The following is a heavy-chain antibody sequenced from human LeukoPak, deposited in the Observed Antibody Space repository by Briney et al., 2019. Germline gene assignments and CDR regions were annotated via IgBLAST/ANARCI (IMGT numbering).Heavy chain of an antibody. CDR2: IWYDGSNK. V-gene: IGHV3-33*01. Sequence: GRSLRLSCAASGFTFSSYGMHWVRQAPGKGLEWVGAIWYDGSNKYYAGSVKGRLTISRHNSKKTPYRQMDSLRAGHTAMYDCERRTLYSSGWYYFDYWGQGTLVTVSS. J-gene: IGHJ4*02. CDR1: GFTFSSYG. CDR3: ERRTLYSSGWYYFDY. D-gene: IGHD6-19*01.